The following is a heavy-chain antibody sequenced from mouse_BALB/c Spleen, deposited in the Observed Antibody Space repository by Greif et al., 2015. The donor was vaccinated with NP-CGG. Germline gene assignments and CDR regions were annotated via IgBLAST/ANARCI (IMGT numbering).Heavy chain of an antibody. CDR2: ISYSGST. V-gene: IGHV3-2*02. J-gene: IGHJ2*01. Sequence: DVQLQESGPGLVKPSQSLSLTCTVTGYSITSDYAWNWIRQFPGNKLEWMGYISYSGSTSYNPSLKSRISITRDTSKNYFFLQLNSVTPEDTATYYCARSRSFVYWGQGTTLTVSS. CDR3: ARSRSFVY. CDR1: GYSITSDYA.